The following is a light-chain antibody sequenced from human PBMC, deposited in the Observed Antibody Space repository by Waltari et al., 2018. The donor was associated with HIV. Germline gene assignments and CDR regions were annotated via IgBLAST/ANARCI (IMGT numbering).Light chain of an antibody. CDR1: RSNIGNNY. J-gene: IGLJ2*01. V-gene: IGLV1-51*01. Sequence: QSVLTQPPSVSAAPGQKVTISCSGSRSNIGNNYVSWYQQPPGTAPKLLIYDNNKRPSGIPDRFSGSKSGTSATLGITGLQTGDEADYYCGTWDSSLSAVVFGGGTKLTVL. CDR3: GTWDSSLSAVV. CDR2: DNN.